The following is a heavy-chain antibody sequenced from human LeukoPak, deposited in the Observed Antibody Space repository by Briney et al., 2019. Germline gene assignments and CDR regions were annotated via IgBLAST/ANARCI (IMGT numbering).Heavy chain of an antibody. D-gene: IGHD1-26*01. J-gene: IGHJ5*02. CDR2: INPNSGGT. CDR1: GYTFTGYY. Sequence: GASVKVSCKASGYTFTGYYMHWVRQAPGQGLEWMGWINPNSGGTNYAQKFQGRVTMTRDTSISTAYMELSRLRSDDTAVYYCARDLRVGTVGATVYRFDPWGQGTLVTVSS. V-gene: IGHV1-2*02. CDR3: ARDLRVGTVGATVYRFDP.